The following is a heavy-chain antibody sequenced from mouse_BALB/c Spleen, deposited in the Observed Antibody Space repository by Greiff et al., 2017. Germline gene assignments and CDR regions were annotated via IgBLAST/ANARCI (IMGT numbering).Heavy chain of an antibody. J-gene: IGHJ2*01. Sequence: ESGPGLVKPSQSLSLTCSVTGYSITSGYYWNWIRQFPGNKLEWMGYISYDGSNNYNPSLKNRISITRDTSKNQFFLKLNSVTTEDTATYYCARGLWLDYWGQGTTLTVSS. CDR1: GYSITSGYY. D-gene: IGHD1-1*02. CDR2: ISYDGSN. CDR3: ARGLWLDY. V-gene: IGHV3-6*02.